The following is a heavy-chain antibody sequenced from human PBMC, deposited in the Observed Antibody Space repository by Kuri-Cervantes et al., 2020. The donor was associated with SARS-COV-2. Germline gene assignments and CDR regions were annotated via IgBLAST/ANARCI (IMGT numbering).Heavy chain of an antibody. CDR1: GFTFSSYW. Sequence: GGSLRLSCAASGFTFSSYWMSWVRQAPGKGLEWVANIKQDGSEKYYVDSVKGRFTISRDNAKNSLYLQMNSLRAEDTAVYYCARGYSSSSASNFDYWGQGTLVTVSS. J-gene: IGHJ4*02. CDR3: ARGYSSSSASNFDY. CDR2: IKQDGSEK. V-gene: IGHV3-7*03. D-gene: IGHD6-6*01.